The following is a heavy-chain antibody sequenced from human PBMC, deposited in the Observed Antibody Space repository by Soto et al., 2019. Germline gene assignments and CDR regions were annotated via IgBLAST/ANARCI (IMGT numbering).Heavy chain of an antibody. D-gene: IGHD3-22*01. Sequence: ASVKVSCKASGYTFTSYGITWVRQAPGQGLEWMGWISTYNGNTNYAQKFQGRVTMTTDTSTSTASMELWSLRSDDTAIYYCARVYYDSTGYYSYYFDYWGQGTLVTVS. CDR1: GYTFTSYG. CDR2: ISTYNGNT. V-gene: IGHV1-18*01. CDR3: ARVYYDSTGYYSYYFDY. J-gene: IGHJ4*02.